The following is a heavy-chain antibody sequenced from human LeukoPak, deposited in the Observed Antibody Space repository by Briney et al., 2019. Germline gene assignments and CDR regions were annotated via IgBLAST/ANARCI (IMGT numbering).Heavy chain of an antibody. CDR2: IIPIFGTA. J-gene: IGHJ4*02. Sequence: SLKISCTASGGTFRSYAISWVRQAPGQRLEWIGGIIPIFGTANYAQKFQGRVTSTADESTSTAYMELSSLRSEDSAVYYWARSAEVYCGGTSCYEVDYWGQGTLVTVSS. V-gene: IGHV1-69*13. CDR1: GGTFRSYA. D-gene: IGHD2-2*01. CDR3: ARSAEVYCGGTSCYEVDY.